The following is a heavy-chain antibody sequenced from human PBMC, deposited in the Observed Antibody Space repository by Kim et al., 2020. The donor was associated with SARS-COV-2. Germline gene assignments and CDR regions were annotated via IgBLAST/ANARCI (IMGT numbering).Heavy chain of an antibody. V-gene: IGHV3-48*02. J-gene: IGHJ5*01. CDR2: ITGNSGKL. D-gene: IGHD1-1*01. CDR1: GFSFSSYS. Sequence: GGSLRRSCAASGFSFSSYSMYWVRQAPGEGLEYISYITGNSGKLHYADSVKGRFTISRDNAKRSLYLQMNSLRDEDTAVYYCARGGNNWNALDSWGQGTL. CDR3: ARGGNNWNALDS.